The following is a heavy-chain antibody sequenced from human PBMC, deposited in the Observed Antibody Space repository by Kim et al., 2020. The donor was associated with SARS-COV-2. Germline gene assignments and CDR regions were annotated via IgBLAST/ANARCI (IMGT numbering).Heavy chain of an antibody. CDR3: AREQDGSGSYTWNYYYGMDV. J-gene: IGHJ6*02. CDR2: TYYRSKWYN. CDR1: GDSVSSNSAA. Sequence: SQTLSLTRAISGDSVSSNSAAWNWIRQSPSRGLEWLGRTYYRSKWYNDYAVSVKSRITINPDTSKNQFSLQLNSVTPEDTAVYYCAREQDGSGSYTWNYYYGMDVWGQGTTVTVSS. V-gene: IGHV6-1*01. D-gene: IGHD3-10*01.